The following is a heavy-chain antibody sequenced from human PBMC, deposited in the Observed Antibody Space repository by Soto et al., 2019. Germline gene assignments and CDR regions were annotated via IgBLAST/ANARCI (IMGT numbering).Heavy chain of an antibody. Sequence: PSETLSLTCAVSVGSISGSYYYLGWLRQSPGKGPEWIGSVFYTGFTSYNPSLESRVSVSVDTSKNQLSLKVSGVSAADTAVYYCATSHKRYNWNYFDHWGQGAMVTVSS. V-gene: IGHV4-39*01. CDR3: ATSHKRYNWNYFDH. D-gene: IGHD1-20*01. CDR1: VGSISGSYYY. J-gene: IGHJ4*02. CDR2: VFYTGFT.